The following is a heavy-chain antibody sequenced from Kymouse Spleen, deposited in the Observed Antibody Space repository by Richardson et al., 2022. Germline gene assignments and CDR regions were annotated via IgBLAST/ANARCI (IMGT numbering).Heavy chain of an antibody. CDR1: GGSISSGGYY. Sequence: QVQLQESGPGLVKPSQTLSLTCTVSGGSISSGGYYWSWIRQHPGKGLEWIGYIYYSGSTYYNPSLKSRVTISVDTSKNQFSLKLSSVTAADTAVYYCARDRGITGTKDYYGMDVWGQGTTVTVSS. D-gene: IGHD1-7*01. CDR3: ARDRGITGTKDYYGMDV. J-gene: IGHJ6*02. V-gene: IGHV4-31*03. CDR2: IYYSGST.